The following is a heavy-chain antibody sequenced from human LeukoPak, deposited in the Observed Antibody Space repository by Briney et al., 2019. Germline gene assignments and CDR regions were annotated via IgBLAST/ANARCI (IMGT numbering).Heavy chain of an antibody. CDR2: IHYDVGNE. Sequence: GGSLRLSCAASGFTFSTYGMHWVRQAPGKGLEWVAFIHYDVGNEYNGDSVKGRFTISRDNSKNTLYLQMNSLGPEDTAVYYCARGLPSSTRTYNWFDPWGPGTLVTVSS. V-gene: IGHV3-30*02. D-gene: IGHD2-2*01. CDR1: GFTFSTYG. CDR3: ARGLPSSTRTYNWFDP. J-gene: IGHJ5*02.